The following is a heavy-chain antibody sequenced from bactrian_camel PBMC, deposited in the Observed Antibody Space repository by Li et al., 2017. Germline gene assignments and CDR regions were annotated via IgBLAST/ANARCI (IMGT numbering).Heavy chain of an antibody. D-gene: IGHD3*01. CDR1: EELYMM. V-gene: IGHV3S53*01. Sequence: HVQLVESGGGSVQAGGSLLLSCEASEELYMMAWFRQAPGKQREAVASYAGPRYINYADSVKGRFAISQDTAKNSVTLQLNSLKPKDTATYYCVATGNFGVRPGRCPLGFPSPVYSHFGRGTQVTVS. J-gene: IGHJ4*01. CDR2: YAGPRYI.